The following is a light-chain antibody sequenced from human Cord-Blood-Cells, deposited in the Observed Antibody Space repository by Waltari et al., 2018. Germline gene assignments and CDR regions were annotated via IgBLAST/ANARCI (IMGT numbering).Light chain of an antibody. CDR1: QSVSSN. J-gene: IGKJ4*01. Sequence: EIVMTQSPATLSVSPGERATLSCRASQSVSSNLAWYHQKPGQAPRLLIYGASTRATGIPARFIGSGSGTEFTLTISSLQSEDFAVYYCQQYNNWPPLTFGGGTKVEIK. V-gene: IGKV3-15*01. CDR2: GAS. CDR3: QQYNNWPPLT.